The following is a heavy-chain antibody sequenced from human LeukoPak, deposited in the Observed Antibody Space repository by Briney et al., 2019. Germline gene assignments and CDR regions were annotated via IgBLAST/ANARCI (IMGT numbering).Heavy chain of an antibody. CDR2: IYTSGST. J-gene: IGHJ4*02. CDR3: ARGITIFGVVPPQA. D-gene: IGHD3-3*01. V-gene: IGHV4-4*07. Sequence: SETLSLTCTVSGGSISSYYWSWIRQPAGKGLEWIGRIYTSGSTNYNPSLKSRVTMSVDTSKNQFSLKLSSVTAADTAVYYCARGITIFGVVPPQAWGQGTLVTVSS. CDR1: GGSISSYY.